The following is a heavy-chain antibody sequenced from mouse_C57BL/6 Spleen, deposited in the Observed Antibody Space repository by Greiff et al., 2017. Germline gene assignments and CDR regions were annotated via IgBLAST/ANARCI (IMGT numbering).Heavy chain of an antibody. D-gene: IGHD3-2*02. CDR3: ARATAQAPYYYAMDY. V-gene: IGHV1-81*01. CDR1: GYTFTSYG. Sequence: VQLQQSGAELARPGASVKLSCKASGYTFTSYGISWVKQRTGQGLEWIGEIYPRSGNTYYNEKFKGKATLTADKSSSTAYMELRSLTSEDSAVXFCARATAQAPYYYAMDYWGQGTSVTVSS. J-gene: IGHJ4*01. CDR2: IYPRSGNT.